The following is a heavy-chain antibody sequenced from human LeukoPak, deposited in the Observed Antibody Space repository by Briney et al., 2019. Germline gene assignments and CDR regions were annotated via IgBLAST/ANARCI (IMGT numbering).Heavy chain of an antibody. CDR3: AREIVVDPWTYYFDY. D-gene: IGHD3-22*01. Sequence: PGGSLRLSCAASGFTFSDYYMSWIRQAPGKGLEWVSYISSSGSTIYYADSVKGRFTISRDNAKNSLYLQMNSLRAEDTAVYYCAREIVVDPWTYYFDYWGQGTLVTVSS. CDR2: ISSSGSTI. V-gene: IGHV3-11*01. CDR1: GFTFSDYY. J-gene: IGHJ4*02.